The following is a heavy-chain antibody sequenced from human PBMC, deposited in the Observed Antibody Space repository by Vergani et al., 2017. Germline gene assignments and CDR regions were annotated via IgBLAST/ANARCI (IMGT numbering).Heavy chain of an antibody. V-gene: IGHV3-33*01. CDR3: ARGIGIAAPFGGDYYGMDV. CDR2: IWYDGSNK. D-gene: IGHD6-13*01. CDR1: GFTFSSYG. Sequence: QVQLVESGGGVVQPGRSLRLSCAASGFTFSSYGMHWVRQAPGKGLEWVAVIWYDGSNKYYADSVKGRFTISRDNSKNTLYLQMNSLRAEDTAVYYCARGIGIAAPFGGDYYGMDVWGQGTTVTVSS. J-gene: IGHJ6*02.